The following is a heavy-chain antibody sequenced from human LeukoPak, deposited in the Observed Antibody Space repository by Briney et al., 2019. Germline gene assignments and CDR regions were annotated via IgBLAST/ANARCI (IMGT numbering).Heavy chain of an antibody. V-gene: IGHV3-7*01. D-gene: IGHD4-23*01. CDR2: TKEDGSVN. J-gene: IGHJ4*02. Sequence: GGSLRLSCAASGFTFSTYWMSCVRPAPGRGLEWVANTKEDGSVNAYVDFVKGRFTISRDNAKNSLDLQMHSLGVEDAAVYYCARLSTVVTFDYWGQGTLVTVSS. CDR3: ARLSTVVTFDY. CDR1: GFTFSTYW.